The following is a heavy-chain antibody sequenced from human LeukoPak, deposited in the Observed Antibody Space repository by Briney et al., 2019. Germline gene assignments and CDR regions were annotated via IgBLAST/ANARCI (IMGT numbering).Heavy chain of an antibody. V-gene: IGHV3-23*01. J-gene: IGHJ4*02. CDR2: ISGSGGST. D-gene: IGHD6-19*01. Sequence: PGGSLRLSCAASGFTFSSYAMSWVRQAPGKGLEWVSAISGSGGSTYYADSVKGRFTISRDNSKNTLYLQMNSLRAEDTAVYYCAKDLKSSGWCPVYTFDYWGQGTLVTVSS. CDR3: AKDLKSSGWCPVYTFDY. CDR1: GFTFSSYA.